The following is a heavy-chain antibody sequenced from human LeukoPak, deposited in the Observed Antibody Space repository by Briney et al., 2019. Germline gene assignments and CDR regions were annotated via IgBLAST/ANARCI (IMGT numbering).Heavy chain of an antibody. CDR1: GFTFSSYA. V-gene: IGHV3-23*01. D-gene: IGHD3-16*01. CDR2: ISGSTGNS. Sequence: GGSLRLSCVASGFTFSSYAMTWVRQAPGKGLEWVSTISGSTGNSYYADSVKGRFTISRDNSKNTLYLQMNSLRADDTAVYYCAKEFYSYGYTGFDYWGQGTLVTVSS. CDR3: AKEFYSYGYTGFDY. J-gene: IGHJ4*02.